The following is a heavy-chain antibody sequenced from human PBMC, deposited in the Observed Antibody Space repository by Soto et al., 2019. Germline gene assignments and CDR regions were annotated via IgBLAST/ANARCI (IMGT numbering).Heavy chain of an antibody. CDR1: GYTFTTYG. D-gene: IGHD3-10*01. CDR2: INVYNGNT. Sequence: ASVKVSCKASGYTFTTYGISWVRQAPGQGLEWMGWINVYNGNTKYAQKLQGRVTMTTDTSTSTFYMELRSLISDDTAVYYCARGVGSGIYYNQYNWFDPWGQGTLVTVSS. V-gene: IGHV1-18*01. CDR3: ARGVGSGIYYNQYNWFDP. J-gene: IGHJ5*02.